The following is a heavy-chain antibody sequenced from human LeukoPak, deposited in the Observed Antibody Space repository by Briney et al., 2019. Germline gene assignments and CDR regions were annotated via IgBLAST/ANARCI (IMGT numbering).Heavy chain of an antibody. J-gene: IGHJ3*02. Sequence: LAGGSLRLSCAASGFTVSSNYMSWVRQAPGKGLEWVSLIYSGGSTYYADSVKGRFTISGDNSKNTLYFQMNSLRAEDTAVYYCARRYCSVTTCHGFDIWGQGTMVTVSS. CDR1: GFTVSSNY. CDR2: IYSGGST. V-gene: IGHV3-53*01. CDR3: ARRYCSVTTCHGFDI. D-gene: IGHD2-2*01.